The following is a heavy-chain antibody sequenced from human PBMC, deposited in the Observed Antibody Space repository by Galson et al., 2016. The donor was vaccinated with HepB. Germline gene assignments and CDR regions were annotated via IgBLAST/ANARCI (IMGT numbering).Heavy chain of an antibody. CDR1: GGSISSYY. Sequence: LSLTCTVSGGSISSYYWNWIRQPPGKGLEWIGYIYYSGSTNYNPSLKSRVTISVDTSKNQFSLKLSSVTAADTAVYYCARRTVVPTAGNWFDPWGQGTLVTVSS. J-gene: IGHJ5*02. CDR3: ARRTVVPTAGNWFDP. CDR2: IYYSGST. D-gene: IGHD2-2*01. V-gene: IGHV4-59*12.